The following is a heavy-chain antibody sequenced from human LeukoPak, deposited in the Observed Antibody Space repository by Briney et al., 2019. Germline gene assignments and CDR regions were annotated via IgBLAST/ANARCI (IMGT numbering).Heavy chain of an antibody. CDR3: AKDTYSYGYFDY. CDR2: ISFDGNNK. D-gene: IGHD5-18*01. Sequence: GGSLRLSCAASGFTLRSFGMHWVRQAPGKGLAWVAAISFDGNNKYYADSVKGRFTISSDNSKNTLYLQMNSLRAEDTAVYYCAKDTYSYGYFDYWGQGTLVTVSS. J-gene: IGHJ4*02. V-gene: IGHV3-30*18. CDR1: GFTLRSFG.